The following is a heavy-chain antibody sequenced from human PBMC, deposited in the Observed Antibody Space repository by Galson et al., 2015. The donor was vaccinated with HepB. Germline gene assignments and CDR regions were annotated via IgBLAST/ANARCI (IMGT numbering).Heavy chain of an antibody. CDR1: GGSFSSYA. CDR3: TRDRDVVMPELSRGGHYYGKDV. Sequence: SVKVSCKASGGSFSSYAMTWVRQAPGQGLEWMGRIIPTLNITNYAKKFQGRVTITADRSTDTPYMQVTVYLQLTSLRFQDTAVYYCTRDRDVVMPELSRGGHYYGKDVWGQGTTVIV. J-gene: IGHJ6*02. CDR2: IIPTLNIT. D-gene: IGHD2-15*01. V-gene: IGHV1-69*04.